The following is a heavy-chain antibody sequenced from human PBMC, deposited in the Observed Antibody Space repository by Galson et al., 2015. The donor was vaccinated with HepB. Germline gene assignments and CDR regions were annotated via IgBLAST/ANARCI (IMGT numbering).Heavy chain of an antibody. CDR1: GFTFSSYW. J-gene: IGHJ3*02. CDR2: IKQDGSEK. V-gene: IGHV3-7*03. CDR3: ARKRGYGSGSYSAFDI. D-gene: IGHD3-10*01. Sequence: SLRLSCAASGFTFSSYWMSWVRQAPGKGLEWVANIKQDGSEKYYVDSVKGRFTISRDNAKNSLYLQMNSLRAEDTAVYYCARKRGYGSGSYSAFDIWGQGTMVTVSS.